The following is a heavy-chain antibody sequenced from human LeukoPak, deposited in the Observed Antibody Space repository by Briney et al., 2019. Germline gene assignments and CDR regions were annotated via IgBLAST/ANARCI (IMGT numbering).Heavy chain of an antibody. CDR1: GGSITSGNYY. V-gene: IGHV4-61*02. D-gene: IGHD2-2*01. Sequence: KPSQTLSLTCTVSGGSITSGNYYWSWIRQPAGKGLEWIGRIFTGGNTKYNPSLKNRVTISIDTSKNQFSLKLSSVIAADTAVYYCARVVVPAAMLPTYYFDYWGQGTLVTVPS. CDR3: ARVVVPAAMLPTYYFDY. J-gene: IGHJ4*02. CDR2: IFTGGNT.